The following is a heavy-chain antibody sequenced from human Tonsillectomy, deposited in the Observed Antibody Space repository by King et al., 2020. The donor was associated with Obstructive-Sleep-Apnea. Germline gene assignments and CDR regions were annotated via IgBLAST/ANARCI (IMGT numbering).Heavy chain of an antibody. CDR3: AKDKDSSGWYADY. V-gene: IGHV3-9*01. J-gene: IGHJ4*02. Sequence: VQLVESGGGLVQPGRSLRLSCVASGFTFDDYAMHLVRQAPGKGLEWVSGISWNSGSIGYVDSMKGRFPISRYNVKKSLYLQMNSLRVEDTALYYCAKDKDSSGWYADYWGQGTLVTVSS. CDR1: GFTFDDYA. CDR2: ISWNSGSI. D-gene: IGHD6-19*01.